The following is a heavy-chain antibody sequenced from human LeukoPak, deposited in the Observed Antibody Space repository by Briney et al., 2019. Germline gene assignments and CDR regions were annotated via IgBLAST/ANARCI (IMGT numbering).Heavy chain of an antibody. D-gene: IGHD3-22*01. CDR1: GFTFSSYE. V-gene: IGHV3-48*03. CDR3: ARADYDTSGYYYAFDC. CDR2: ISTSGSTI. J-gene: IGHJ4*02. Sequence: GGSLRLSCAASGFTFSSYEMNWVRQAPGKGLEWVSYISTSGSTIFYADSVKGRFTISRDNAKNSLYLQMNSLRAEDTAVYYCARADYDTSGYYYAFDCWGQGTLVTVSS.